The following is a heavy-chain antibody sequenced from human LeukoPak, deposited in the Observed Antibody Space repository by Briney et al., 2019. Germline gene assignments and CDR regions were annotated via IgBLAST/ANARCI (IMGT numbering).Heavy chain of an antibody. D-gene: IGHD4-17*01. CDR3: ARDRLHYGEYEKTFDY. Sequence: GGSLRLSCAASGFTFSSYSMNWARQAPGKGLEWVSYISYSSSTIYYADSVKGRFTISRDNGKNSLYLQMNSLSAEDTAVYYCARDRLHYGEYEKTFDYWGQGTLVTVSS. J-gene: IGHJ4*02. V-gene: IGHV3-48*01. CDR2: ISYSSSTI. CDR1: GFTFSSYS.